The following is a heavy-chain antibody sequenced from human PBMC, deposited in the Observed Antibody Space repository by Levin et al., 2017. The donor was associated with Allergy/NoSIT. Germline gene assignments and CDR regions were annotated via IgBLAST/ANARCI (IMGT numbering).Heavy chain of an antibody. Sequence: AGGSLRLSCAVSGFSLSDHYMSWIRQAPGKGLEWVSYISGRSDYTNYADSVKGRFTISRDNAENSMSLQMNSLRAEDTAMYYCARTVGSGECSGGSCSNWFDPWGQGTLVTVSS. CDR1: GFSLSDHY. CDR2: ISGRSDYT. V-gene: IGHV3-11*03. J-gene: IGHJ5*02. CDR3: ARTVGSGECSGGSCSNWFDP. D-gene: IGHD2-15*01.